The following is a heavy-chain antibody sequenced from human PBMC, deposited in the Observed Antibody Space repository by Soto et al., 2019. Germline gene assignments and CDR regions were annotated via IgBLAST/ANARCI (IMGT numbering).Heavy chain of an antibody. CDR1: GGTFSSYA. D-gene: IGHD4-17*01. CDR3: VRVGDYDYGDSPSYNGFDP. Sequence: KSSGRASGGTFSSYAISWLRQAPGQGLEWMGGIIPIFGTANYAQKFQGRVTITADESTSTAYMELSSLRSEDTAVYYCVRVGDYDYGDSPSYNGFDPWGQGTLVTVSS. CDR2: IIPIFGTA. J-gene: IGHJ5*02. V-gene: IGHV1-69*01.